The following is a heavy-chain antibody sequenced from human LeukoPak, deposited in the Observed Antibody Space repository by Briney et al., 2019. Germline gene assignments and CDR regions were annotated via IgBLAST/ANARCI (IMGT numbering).Heavy chain of an antibody. D-gene: IGHD4-17*01. J-gene: IGHJ4*02. CDR3: ARAPTVTTKPFFDY. CDR1: GFTFSDYY. V-gene: IGHV3-11*04. CDR2: ISKTASDI. Sequence: GGSLRLSCAASGFTFSDYYMSWIRQAPGKGLEWVSYISKTASDIYYGDSVKGRFTTSRDNAKNSLYLQMNSLKAEDTAVYYCARAPTVTTKPFFDYWGQGTLVTVSS.